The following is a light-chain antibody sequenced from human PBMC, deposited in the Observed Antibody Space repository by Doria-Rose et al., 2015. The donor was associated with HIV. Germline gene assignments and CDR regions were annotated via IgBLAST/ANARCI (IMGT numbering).Light chain of an antibody. V-gene: IGKV3-15*01. CDR2: GAS. Sequence: TQSPGTLSVSPGERATLSCRASQSVSSNLAWHQQKPGQAPRLLIYGASTRATDIPARFSGSGSGTEFTLTISSMQSEDFAVYSCLQYNNWHRTVGQGKKGESK. CDR3: LQYNNWHRT. J-gene: IGKJ1*01. CDR1: QSVSSN.